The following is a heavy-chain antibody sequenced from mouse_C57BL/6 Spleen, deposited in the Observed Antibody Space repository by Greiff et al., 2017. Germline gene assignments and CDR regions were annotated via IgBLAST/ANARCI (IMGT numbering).Heavy chain of an antibody. Sequence: EVKLEESGGGLVQPGGSMKLSCVASGFTFSNYWMNWVRQSPEKGLEWVGQIRLKSDNYATHYAESVKGRFTISRDASKSSVYLQMKNLRAADTEIYYCTGPDCDGSSYVDYFDYWGQGTTLTVSS. CDR2: IRLKSDNYAT. CDR1: GFTFSNYW. J-gene: IGHJ2*01. D-gene: IGHD1-1*01. V-gene: IGHV6-3*01. CDR3: TGPDCDGSSYVDYFDY.